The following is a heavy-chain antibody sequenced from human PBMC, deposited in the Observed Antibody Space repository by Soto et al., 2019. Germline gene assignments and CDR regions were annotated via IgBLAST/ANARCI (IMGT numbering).Heavy chain of an antibody. Sequence: DVQLVESGGGLVQPGGSMRLSCAASGFTFSTYYMHWFRQVPGKGLEWVANIRQDASAKYYVDSVKGRFTISRDHAKDSLSLQMNSLSVEDTAMYYCAGGTGWHRLACGQGTLVTVSA. D-gene: IGHD6-25*01. V-gene: IGHV3-7*04. CDR3: AGGTGWHRLA. CDR1: GFTFSTYY. CDR2: IRQDASAK. J-gene: IGHJ5*02.